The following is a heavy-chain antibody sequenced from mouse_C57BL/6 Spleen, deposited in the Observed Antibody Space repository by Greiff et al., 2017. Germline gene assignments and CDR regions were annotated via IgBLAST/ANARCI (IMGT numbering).Heavy chain of an antibody. Sequence: VQLQESGPELVKPGASVKISCKASGYAFSSSWMNWVKQRPGKGLEWIGRIYPGDGDTNYNGKFKGKATLTADKSSSTAYMQLSSLTSEDSAVYFCARPHITTVVEGFAYWGQGTLVTVSA. CDR1: GYAFSSSW. J-gene: IGHJ3*01. D-gene: IGHD1-1*01. CDR3: ARPHITTVVEGFAY. V-gene: IGHV1-82*01. CDR2: IYPGDGDT.